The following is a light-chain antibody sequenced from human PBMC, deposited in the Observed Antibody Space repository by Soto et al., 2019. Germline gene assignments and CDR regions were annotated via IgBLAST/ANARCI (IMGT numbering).Light chain of an antibody. CDR2: DAS. CDR1: QSISDS. Sequence: DIRMTQSPSTLSASVGDRVTITCRASQSISDSLAWYQQKPGKAPKLLIYDASNLESGVPSRFSGSGSGTEFTLRISSLQPADFATYYCQHYNSYVFTFGPGTTVDIK. J-gene: IGKJ3*01. V-gene: IGKV1-5*01. CDR3: QHYNSYVFT.